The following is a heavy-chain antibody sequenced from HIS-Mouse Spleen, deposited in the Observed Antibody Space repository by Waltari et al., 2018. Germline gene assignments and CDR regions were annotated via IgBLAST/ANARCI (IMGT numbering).Heavy chain of an antibody. J-gene: IGHJ5*02. Sequence: QITLKESGPTLVKPTQTLTLTCTFSGFSLSTSGVGVGWIRQPPGKALEWLALIYWNDDKRYSPSLKSRLTITKDTSKNQVVLTMTNMDPVDTATYYCAHSRSSWYPGWFDPWGQGTLVTVSS. CDR1: GFSLSTSGVG. D-gene: IGHD6-13*01. V-gene: IGHV2-5*01. CDR3: AHSRSSWYPGWFDP. CDR2: IYWNDDK.